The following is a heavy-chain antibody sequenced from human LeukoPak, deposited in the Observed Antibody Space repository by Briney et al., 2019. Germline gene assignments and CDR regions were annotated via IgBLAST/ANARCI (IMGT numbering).Heavy chain of an antibody. Sequence: ASVKVSCKASGYTFTDYYMHWVRQAPGQGLEWMGWISPNSGETSYAQKVQGRVTMTRDTSIRTVYMEVNSLRPDDTAVFYCARDGNFDYWGQGTLVTVSS. D-gene: IGHD1-1*01. CDR1: GYTFTDYY. V-gene: IGHV1-2*02. CDR3: ARDGNFDY. J-gene: IGHJ4*02. CDR2: ISPNSGET.